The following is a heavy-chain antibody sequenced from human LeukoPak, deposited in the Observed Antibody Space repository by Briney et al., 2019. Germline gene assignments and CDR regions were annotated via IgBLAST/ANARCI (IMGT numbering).Heavy chain of an antibody. CDR1: GYTFTSYG. J-gene: IGHJ4*02. V-gene: IGHV1-18*01. Sequence: EASVKVSCKASGYTFTSYGISWERQTPGQGLEWMGWISAYNGNTNYAQKLQGRVTMTTDTSTSTAYMELRSLRSDDTAVYYCAREELSRSFDYWGQGTLVTVSS. CDR2: ISAYNGNT. CDR3: AREELSRSFDY. D-gene: IGHD1-7*01.